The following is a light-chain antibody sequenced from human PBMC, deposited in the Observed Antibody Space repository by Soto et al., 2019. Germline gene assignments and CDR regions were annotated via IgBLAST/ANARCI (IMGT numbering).Light chain of an antibody. V-gene: IGKV4-1*01. CDR3: QQYYSTPQT. Sequence: DIVMTQSPDSLAVSLGERATINCKSSQSVLYSSNNKNYLAWYQQKPGQTPKLLIYWASTRESGVPDRFSGRGSGTDFTLTISSLRAEDVAVYYCQQYYSTPQTFGQGTKVEFK. J-gene: IGKJ1*01. CDR2: WAS. CDR1: QSVLYSSNNKNY.